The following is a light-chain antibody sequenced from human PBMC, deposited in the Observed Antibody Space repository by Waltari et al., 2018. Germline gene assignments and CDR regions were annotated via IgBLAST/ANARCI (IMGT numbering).Light chain of an antibody. J-gene: IGKJ4*01. CDR1: QGIGNN. CDR2: AAS. Sequence: DIQMTQSSSSLSASVGDRVTITCRASQGIGNNLVWYQQKPGKVPKVLIYAASTLQSGVPSRFSGSGSGTDFTLTISSLQPEDVATYYCQKYNTTLPELTFGGGTKVEIK. CDR3: QKYNTTLPELT. V-gene: IGKV1-27*01.